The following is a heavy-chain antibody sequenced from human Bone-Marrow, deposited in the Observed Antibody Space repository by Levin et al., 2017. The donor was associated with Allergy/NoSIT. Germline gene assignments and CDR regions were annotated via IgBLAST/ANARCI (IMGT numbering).Heavy chain of an antibody. CDR2: IYYSGST. J-gene: IGHJ3*02. D-gene: IGHD4-17*01. CDR3: ARNLNDYGDYRDAFDI. V-gene: IGHV4-59*01. CDR1: GGSISSYY. Sequence: SQTLSLTCTVSGGSISSYYWSWIRQPPGKGLEWIGYIYYSGSTNYNPSLKSRVTISVDTSKNQFSLKLSSVTAADTAVYYCARNLNDYGDYRDAFDIWGQGTMVTVSS.